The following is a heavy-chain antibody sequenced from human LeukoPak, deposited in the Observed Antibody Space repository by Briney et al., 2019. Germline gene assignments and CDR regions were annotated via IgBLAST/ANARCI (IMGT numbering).Heavy chain of an antibody. D-gene: IGHD3-16*01. V-gene: IGHV4-61*02. CDR3: ARAREDYPDY. CDR2: IYTSGST. Sequence: SETLSLTCTVSGGSISSGSYYWSWIRQPAGKGLEWIGRIYTSGSTNYNPSLKSRVTISVDTSKNQFSLKLSSVTAADTAVYYCARAREDYPDYWGQGTLVTVSS. J-gene: IGHJ4*02. CDR1: GGSISSGSYY.